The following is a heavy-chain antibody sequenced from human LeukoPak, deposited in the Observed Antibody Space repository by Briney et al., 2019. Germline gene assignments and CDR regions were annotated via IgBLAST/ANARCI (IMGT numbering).Heavy chain of an antibody. CDR1: GYTFTGYY. D-gene: IGHD3-9*01. V-gene: IGHV1-2*06. J-gene: IGHJ4*02. Sequence: ASVKVSCKASGYTFTGYYMHWVRQAPGQGLEWMGRINPNSGGTNYAQKFQGRVTMTRDTSISTAYMELSRLRPDDTAVYYCARGSLTGYYRFDYWGQGTLVTVSS. CDR2: INPNSGGT. CDR3: ARGSLTGYYRFDY.